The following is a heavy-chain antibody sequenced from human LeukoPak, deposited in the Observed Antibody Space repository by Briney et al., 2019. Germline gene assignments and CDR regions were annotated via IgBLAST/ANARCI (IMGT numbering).Heavy chain of an antibody. CDR2: ISSGGRT. D-gene: IGHD6-19*01. CDR3: AREDGSGGPFDY. V-gene: IGHV3-66*01. CDR1: GFTVSTNY. J-gene: IGHJ4*02. Sequence: QPGGSLRLSCAVSGFTVSTNYMSWVRQAPGKGLEWVSVISSGGRTDYADSVKGRFTISRDNSKNTLFLQMNSLRAEDTAVYYCAREDGSGGPFDYWGQGTLVTVSS.